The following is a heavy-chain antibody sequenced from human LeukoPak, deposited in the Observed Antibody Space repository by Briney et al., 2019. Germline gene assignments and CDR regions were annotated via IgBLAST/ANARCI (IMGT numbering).Heavy chain of an antibody. J-gene: IGHJ3*02. CDR1: GFTVSSNY. Sequence: PGGSLRLSCAASGFTVSSNYMSWVRQAPGKGLEWVSVIYSGGSTYYADSVKGRFTISRDNSKNTLYLQMNSLRAEDTAVYYCARQTEDTAMVTEIWGQGTMVTVSS. V-gene: IGHV3-53*01. D-gene: IGHD5-18*01. CDR3: ARQTEDTAMVTEI. CDR2: IYSGGST.